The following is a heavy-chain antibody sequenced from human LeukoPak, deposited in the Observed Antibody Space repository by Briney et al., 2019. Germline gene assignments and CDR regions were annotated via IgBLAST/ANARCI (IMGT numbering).Heavy chain of an antibody. Sequence: GGSLRLSCAASGFTFSGYSMNWVRQAPGKGLEWVSYISSSSSTTGYAGSVKGRFTISRDNAKNSLYLQMNSLRDEDTALYYCASLDYGSGSYSGYWGQGTLVTVSS. D-gene: IGHD3-10*01. CDR3: ASLDYGSGSYSGY. J-gene: IGHJ4*02. CDR2: ISSSSSTT. V-gene: IGHV3-48*02. CDR1: GFTFSGYS.